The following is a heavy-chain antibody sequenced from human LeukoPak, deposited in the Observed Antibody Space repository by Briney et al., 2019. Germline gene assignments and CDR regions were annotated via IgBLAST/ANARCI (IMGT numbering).Heavy chain of an antibody. J-gene: IGHJ4*02. Sequence: SETLSLTCAVYGGSFSGYYWSWIRQPPGKGLEWIGEINHSGSTNYNPSLKSRVTISVDTSKNQFSLRLSSVTAADTAVYYCARDGPGLPIDYWGQGTLVTVSS. D-gene: IGHD3-9*01. CDR1: GGSFSGYY. V-gene: IGHV4-34*01. CDR3: ARDGPGLPIDY. CDR2: INHSGST.